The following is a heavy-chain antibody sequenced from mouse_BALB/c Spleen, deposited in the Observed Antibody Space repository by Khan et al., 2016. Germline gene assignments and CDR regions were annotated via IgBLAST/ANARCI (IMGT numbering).Heavy chain of an antibody. CDR3: ARGRWYGAMDY. J-gene: IGHJ4*01. Sequence: EVKLLESGGGLVQPGGSLKLSCAASGFDFSGYWMSWVRQAPGKGLEWLGEINTDSNTINYTPSLKDKFIISRDNAKHTLYLQMSKVRSEDTALYYCARGRWYGAMDYWGQGTSVTVSS. CDR1: GFDFSGYW. D-gene: IGHD2-1*01. CDR2: INTDSNTI. V-gene: IGHV4-1*02.